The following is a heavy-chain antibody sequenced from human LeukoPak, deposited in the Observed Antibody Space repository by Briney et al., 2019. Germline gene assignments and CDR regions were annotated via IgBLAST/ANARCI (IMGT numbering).Heavy chain of an antibody. Sequence: SETLSLTCTVSGGSISSYDWSWIRQPAGKGLEWIGRIYTSGSTNYNPSLKSRVTMSVDTSKNQFSLKLSSVTAADTAVYYCARDGDYDSSGYYSPFDYWGQGTLVTVSS. J-gene: IGHJ4*02. CDR2: IYTSGST. V-gene: IGHV4-4*07. CDR3: ARDGDYDSSGYYSPFDY. CDR1: GGSISSYD. D-gene: IGHD3-22*01.